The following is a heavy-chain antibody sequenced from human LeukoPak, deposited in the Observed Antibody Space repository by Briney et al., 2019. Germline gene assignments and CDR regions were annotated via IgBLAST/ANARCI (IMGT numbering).Heavy chain of an antibody. J-gene: IGHJ4*02. CDR1: GFTFSTYA. V-gene: IGHV3-23*01. CDR3: ARDPDGSGPDFDC. CDR2: LSGSGTYT. D-gene: IGHD3-10*01. Sequence: PGGSLRLSCAASGFTFSTYAMNWVRQAPGKGLEWVSGLSGSGTYTYHADSVKGRFTISRDNSKNTLYLQMNSLRAEDTAIYYCARDPDGSGPDFDCWGQGTLVIVSS.